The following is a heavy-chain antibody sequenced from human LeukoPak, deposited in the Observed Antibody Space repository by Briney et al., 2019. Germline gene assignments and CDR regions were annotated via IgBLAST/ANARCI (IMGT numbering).Heavy chain of an antibody. V-gene: IGHV3-21*01. J-gene: IGHJ4*02. Sequence: GGSLRLSCAASGFTLSPYGMHWVRQAPGKGLEWVSFISSGGSYIYYTDSVKGRFTISRDNAKNSLFLQMNSLRAEDTAVYFCARAVVGSGYDYFDYWGQGTLVTVSS. CDR3: ARAVVGSGYDYFDY. D-gene: IGHD5-12*01. CDR2: ISSGGSYI. CDR1: GFTLSPYG.